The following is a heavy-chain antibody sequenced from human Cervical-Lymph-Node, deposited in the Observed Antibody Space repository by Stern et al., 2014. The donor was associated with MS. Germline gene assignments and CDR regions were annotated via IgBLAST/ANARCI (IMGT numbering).Heavy chain of an antibody. CDR3: ARDDGYSGYDS. V-gene: IGHV4-59*01. D-gene: IGHD5-12*01. J-gene: IGHJ4*02. CDR2: IYYSGNT. CDR1: GGSISTYY. Sequence: QLQLQESGPGLVRPSETLSLTCLISGGSISTYYWSWVRQPPGKGLEWIGYIYYSGNTNYNPSLKSRLAMSVDTSKNQFSLKLGSVTPADTAVYYCARDDGYSGYDSWGQGTLVTVSS.